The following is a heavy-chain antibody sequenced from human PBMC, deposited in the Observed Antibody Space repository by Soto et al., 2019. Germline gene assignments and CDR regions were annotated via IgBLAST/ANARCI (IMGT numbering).Heavy chain of an antibody. Sequence: QITLKESGPTLVKPTQTLTLTCTFSGFSLSTSGVGVGWIRQPPGKALEWLALIYWDDDKRDSSSLKSRLTTTKDTSKHQVVLTLPPMDPVDTATYYCAHTSRADPSSSSKLRLNWFDPWCQGTLVTVSS. V-gene: IGHV2-5*02. CDR3: AHTSRADPSSSSKLRLNWFDP. J-gene: IGHJ5*02. CDR1: GFSLSTSGVG. D-gene: IGHD6-6*01. CDR2: IYWDDDK.